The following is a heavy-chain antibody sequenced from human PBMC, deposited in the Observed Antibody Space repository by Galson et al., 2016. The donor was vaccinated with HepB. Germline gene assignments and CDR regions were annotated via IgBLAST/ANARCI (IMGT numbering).Heavy chain of an antibody. J-gene: IGHJ6*02. Sequence: ETLSLTCIVSGGSVSSGSYYWSWIRQPPGKGLEWIGYMYYSGNTNYKPSLKSRVTISVDTSKNQFSLNLTSVTAADTAMYYCARGWNGDYIRGPHYYYVMDVWGQGTTVTVSS. V-gene: IGHV4-61*01. CDR3: ARGWNGDYIRGPHYYYVMDV. CDR1: GGSVSSGSYY. CDR2: MYYSGNT. D-gene: IGHD4-17*01.